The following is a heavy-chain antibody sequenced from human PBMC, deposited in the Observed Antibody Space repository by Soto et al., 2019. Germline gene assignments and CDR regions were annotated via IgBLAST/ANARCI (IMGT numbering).Heavy chain of an antibody. CDR1: VFTFGSND. V-gene: IGHV3-53*01. CDR3: ARSTYYDILTGSYYYYAMDV. Sequence: GSLRLSCAASVFTFGSNDMSWVRQAPGKGLEWVSVIYSEGTPYYADSVKGRFTISRENSNNTLYLHMNNLRAEDTAVYYCARSTYYDILTGSYYYYAMDVWGQGTTVTVSS. J-gene: IGHJ6*02. CDR2: IYSEGTP. D-gene: IGHD3-9*01.